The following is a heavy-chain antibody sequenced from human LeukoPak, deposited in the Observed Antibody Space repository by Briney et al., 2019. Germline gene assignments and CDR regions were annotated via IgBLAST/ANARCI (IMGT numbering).Heavy chain of an antibody. CDR2: ISSGGSST. CDR3: AKDINWASFES. V-gene: IGHV3-23*01. D-gene: IGHD7-27*01. CDR1: GFTFSSFE. Sequence: GGSLRLSCVTSGFTFSSFEMSWVRQAPGKGLEWISYISSGGSSTYYADSVKGRFTISRDNSKNTLYLQMNSLRAEDTALYYCAKDINWASFESWGQGTLVTVSS. J-gene: IGHJ4*02.